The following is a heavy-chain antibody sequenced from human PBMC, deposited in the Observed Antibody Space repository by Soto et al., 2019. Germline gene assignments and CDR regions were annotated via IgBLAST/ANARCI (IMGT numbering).Heavy chain of an antibody. CDR2: INSDGSST. V-gene: IGHV3-74*01. D-gene: IGHD2-15*01. J-gene: IGHJ4*02. Sequence: GSLRLSCAASGFTFTNYWMHWVRQAPGKGLVWVSRINSDGSSTGYADSVKGRFTISRDNAKNTLSLQMNSLRAEDTAVYFCARDHCSGSTVSCNLFDYWGQGTLVTVSS. CDR1: GFTFTNYW. CDR3: ARDHCSGSTVSCNLFDY.